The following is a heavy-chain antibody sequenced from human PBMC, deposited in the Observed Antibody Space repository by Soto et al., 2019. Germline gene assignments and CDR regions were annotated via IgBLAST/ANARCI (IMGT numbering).Heavy chain of an antibody. Sequence: QVQLVQSGAEVKKPGSSVKVSCKASGGTFSSYAISWVRQAPGQGREWMGGIIPIFGTANYAQKFQGRVTITADESTSPAYMELSSLRSEDTAVYCCARGLPDSSGDYPTLHDAFDIWGRGTMVTVSS. CDR1: GGTFSSYA. V-gene: IGHV1-69*01. D-gene: IGHD3-22*01. CDR3: ARGLPDSSGDYPTLHDAFDI. J-gene: IGHJ3*02. CDR2: IIPIFGTA.